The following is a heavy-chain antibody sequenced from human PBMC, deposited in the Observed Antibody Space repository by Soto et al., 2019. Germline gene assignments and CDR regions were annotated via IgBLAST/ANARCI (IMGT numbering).Heavy chain of an antibody. CDR2: ISGSGQNT. CDR3: AKVSERSKSTDV. V-gene: IGHV3-23*01. J-gene: IGHJ6*01. D-gene: IGHD1-26*01. Sequence: GASLRRSSPASGWSFSAYTERGVHQAPGKGLEWVSAISGSGQNTYYADSVKGRFTISRDNSKNTMHVQMSRGRVEDTAIYFCAKVSERSKSTDVWGQGTAVTVSS. CDR1: GWSFSAYT.